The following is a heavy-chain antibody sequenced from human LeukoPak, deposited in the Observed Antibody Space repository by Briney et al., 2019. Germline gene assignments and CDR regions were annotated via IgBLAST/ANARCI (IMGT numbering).Heavy chain of an antibody. Sequence: SGPALVKPTQTLTLTCTFSGFSLSTSGMCVSWIRQPPGKALEWLAFVDWDDAKYYSTSLKTRLTISKDTSKNQVALTMTNMDPVDTATYYCARISSPSGYSSSPYDYWGQGTLVTVSS. J-gene: IGHJ4*02. D-gene: IGHD6-6*01. CDR3: ARISSPSGYSSSPYDY. V-gene: IGHV2-70*01. CDR1: GFSLSTSGMC. CDR2: VDWDDAK.